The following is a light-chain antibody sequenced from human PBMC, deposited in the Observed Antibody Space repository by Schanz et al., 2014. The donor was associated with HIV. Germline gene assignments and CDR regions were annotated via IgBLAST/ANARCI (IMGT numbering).Light chain of an antibody. CDR1: QSVRRN. J-gene: IGKJ4*01. V-gene: IGKV3-15*01. CDR3: QYFGNSGGT. Sequence: EIVMTQSPATLSVSPGERATLSCRASQSVRRNLAWYQQKPGQAPRLLIYDASNRASGLPARFGGSGSGTEFALTISSPQPEDFAVYYCQYFGNSGGTFGGGTKVEIK. CDR2: DAS.